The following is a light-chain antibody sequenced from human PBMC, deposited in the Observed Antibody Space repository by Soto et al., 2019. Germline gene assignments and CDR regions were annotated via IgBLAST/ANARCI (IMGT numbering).Light chain of an antibody. Sequence: EIVLTQSPGTLCLSPGERATLSCRASQSVSSSYLAWYQQKPGQAPRLLIYGASSRATGIPDRFSGSGSGTDFTLTISRLEPEDFAVYYCQQYGSWWTFGQGTKVDIK. J-gene: IGKJ1*01. V-gene: IGKV3-20*01. CDR2: GAS. CDR1: QSVSSSY. CDR3: QQYGSWWT.